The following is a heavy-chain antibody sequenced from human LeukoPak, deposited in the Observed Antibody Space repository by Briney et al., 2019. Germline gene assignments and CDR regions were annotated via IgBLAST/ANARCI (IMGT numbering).Heavy chain of an antibody. V-gene: IGHV4-59*01. Sequence: PSETLSLTCTVSGGSISSYYWNWIRQPPGKGLVWIGYIYYSGSTNYNPSLKSRVTISLDTSKNQFSLNLTSVTAADTAVYYCARFTPQGYGWGGYNRFDSWGQGALVTVSS. D-gene: IGHD3-16*01. CDR2: IYYSGST. J-gene: IGHJ5*01. CDR1: GGSISSYY. CDR3: ARFTPQGYGWGGYNRFDS.